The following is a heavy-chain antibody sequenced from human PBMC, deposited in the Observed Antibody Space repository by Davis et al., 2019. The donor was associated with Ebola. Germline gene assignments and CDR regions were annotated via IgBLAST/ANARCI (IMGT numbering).Heavy chain of an antibody. CDR3: ARSSGWRNWYFDL. Sequence: SETLSLTCADSGGSISSSNWWSWVRQPPGKGLEWIGEIYHSGSTNYNPSLKSRVTISVDKSKNQFSLKLSSVTAANTAVYYCARSSGWRNWYFDLWGRGTLVTVSS. J-gene: IGHJ2*01. D-gene: IGHD6-19*01. V-gene: IGHV4-4*02. CDR2: IYHSGST. CDR1: GGSISSSNW.